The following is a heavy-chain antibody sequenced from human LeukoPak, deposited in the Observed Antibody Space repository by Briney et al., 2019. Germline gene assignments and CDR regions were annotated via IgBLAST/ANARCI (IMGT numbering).Heavy chain of an antibody. Sequence: SETLSLTCTVSGGSISSSSYYWGWIRQPPGKGLEWIGYIYYSGSTNYNPSLKSRVTISVDTSKNQFSLKLSSVTAADTAVYYCASTMTRYNWNDGGAFDIWGQGTMVTVSS. CDR2: IYYSGST. V-gene: IGHV4-61*05. D-gene: IGHD1-1*01. J-gene: IGHJ3*02. CDR1: GGSISSSSYY. CDR3: ASTMTRYNWNDGGAFDI.